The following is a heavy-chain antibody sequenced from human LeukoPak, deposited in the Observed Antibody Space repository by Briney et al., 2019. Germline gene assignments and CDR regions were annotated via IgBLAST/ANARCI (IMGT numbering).Heavy chain of an antibody. D-gene: IGHD4-11*01. Sequence: KFQGRVTITRDTSASTAYMELSSLRSEDTAVYYCARELDDYMNWFGPWGQGTLVTVSS. CDR3: ARELDDYMNWFGP. V-gene: IGHV1-3*01. J-gene: IGHJ5*02.